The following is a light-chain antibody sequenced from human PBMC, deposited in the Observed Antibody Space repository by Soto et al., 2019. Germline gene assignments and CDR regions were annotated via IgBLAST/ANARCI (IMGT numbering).Light chain of an antibody. V-gene: IGKV1-17*01. CDR1: QGIRDD. CDR3: LQHGSYPRT. Sequence: DIQMTQSPSSLSASVGVRVTITCRASQGIRDDLAWYQQKPGRAPKRLIYAASTLQSGVPLRFSGSGTATEFTLTISRLKPEDIATYYCLQHGSYPRTFGQGTKVDI. CDR2: AAS. J-gene: IGKJ1*01.